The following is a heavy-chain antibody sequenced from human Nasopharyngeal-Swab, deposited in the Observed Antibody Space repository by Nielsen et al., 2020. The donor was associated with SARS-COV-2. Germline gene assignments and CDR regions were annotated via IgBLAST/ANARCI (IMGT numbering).Heavy chain of an antibody. J-gene: IGHJ5*02. Sequence: GESLKISCAASGFTFSSYAMSWVRQAPGKGLEWVSVISGSGGSTYYADSVKGRFTISRDNSKNTLYLQMNSLRAEDTAVYYCTSGWFDPWGQGTLVTVSS. CDR1: GFTFSSYA. CDR3: TSGWFDP. V-gene: IGHV3-23*01. CDR2: ISGSGGST.